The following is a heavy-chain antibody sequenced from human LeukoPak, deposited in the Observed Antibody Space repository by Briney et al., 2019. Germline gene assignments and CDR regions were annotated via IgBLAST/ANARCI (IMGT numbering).Heavy chain of an antibody. CDR2: MSFDGTHI. D-gene: IGHD5-24*01. CDR3: ARGRDGYNSGELDY. CDR1: GFTFSSYA. V-gene: IGHV3-30-3*01. Sequence: PGGSLRLSCAASGFTFSSYAMHWVRQAPGKGLEWVAVMSFDGTHIYYADSVKGRFTISRDNSKNTLYLQMNSLRAEDTAVYYCARGRDGYNSGELDYWGQGALVTVSS. J-gene: IGHJ4*02.